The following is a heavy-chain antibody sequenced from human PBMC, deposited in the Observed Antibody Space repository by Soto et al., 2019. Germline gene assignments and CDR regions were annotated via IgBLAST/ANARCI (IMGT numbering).Heavy chain of an antibody. CDR1: GASISSYF. CDR3: AREAGTHRWLDP. V-gene: IGHV4-4*07. J-gene: IGHJ5*02. CDR2: ISTSGTT. D-gene: IGHD6-19*01. Sequence: LSLTCTVSGASISSYFWTWIRQPAGKGLDWIGRISTSGTTNYNPSLKSRVTMSVDTSKNHFSLNLSSVTAADTAVYYCAREAGTHRWLDPWGHGTWVTVSS.